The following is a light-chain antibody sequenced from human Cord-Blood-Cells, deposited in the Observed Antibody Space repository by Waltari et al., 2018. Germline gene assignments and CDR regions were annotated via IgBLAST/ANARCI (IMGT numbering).Light chain of an antibody. CDR2: DAS. CDR1: QSISSW. J-gene: IGKJ2*01. Sequence: DIQMTQSPSTLSASVGEKVNITCRASQSISSWLAWYQQKPGKAPKLLIYDASSLESGVPSRFSGSGSGTEFTLTISSLQPDDFATYYCQQYNSYSYTFGQGTKLEIK. CDR3: QQYNSYSYT. V-gene: IGKV1-5*01.